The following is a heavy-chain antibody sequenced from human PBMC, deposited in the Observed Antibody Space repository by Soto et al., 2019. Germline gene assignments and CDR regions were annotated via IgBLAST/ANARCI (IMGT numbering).Heavy chain of an antibody. Sequence: SETLSLTCTVSGGSISSYYWSWIRQPPGKGLEWIGYIYHSGSTNYNPPLKSRVTISVDKSKNQFSLKLSSVTAADTAVYYCAGWIQLQQYYYYGMDVWGQGTTVTVSS. V-gene: IGHV4-59*12. CDR3: AGWIQLQQYYYYGMDV. J-gene: IGHJ6*02. D-gene: IGHD5-18*01. CDR2: IYHSGST. CDR1: GGSISSYY.